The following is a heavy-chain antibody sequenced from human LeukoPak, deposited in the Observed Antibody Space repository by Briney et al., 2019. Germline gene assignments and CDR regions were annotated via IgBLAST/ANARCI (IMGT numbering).Heavy chain of an antibody. J-gene: IGHJ4*02. CDR1: GFTFSHYG. CDR2: IWNDGTNK. D-gene: IGHD4-11*01. V-gene: IGHV3-33*06. Sequence: GGSLRLSCAASGFTFSHYGMHWVRQAPGKGLEWVAVIWNDGTNKYYADSVKGCFTISRDDSKNTLFLHMDSLRAEDTAFYYCAKDAQRGFDYSNSLQYWGQGSLVTVSS. CDR3: AKDAQRGFDYSNSLQY.